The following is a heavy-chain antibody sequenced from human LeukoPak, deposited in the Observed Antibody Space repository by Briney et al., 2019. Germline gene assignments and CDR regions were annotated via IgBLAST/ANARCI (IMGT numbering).Heavy chain of an antibody. CDR2: ISNDGTKK. V-gene: IGHV3-30*03. Sequence: PGRSLRLSCAASGFTFSNYDIHWVRQAPGKGLEWVAVISNDGTKKDYADSVKGRFTISRDNSKNTLYLQMNSLRAEDTAVYYCARYFLTNYYGVGVWGQGTTVAVFS. CDR3: ARYFLTNYYGVGV. J-gene: IGHJ6*02. D-gene: IGHD1/OR15-1a*01. CDR1: GFTFSNYD.